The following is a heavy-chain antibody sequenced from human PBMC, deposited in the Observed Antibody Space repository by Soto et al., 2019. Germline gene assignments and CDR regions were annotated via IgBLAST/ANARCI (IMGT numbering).Heavy chain of an antibody. CDR3: TTVVREFYYYYGMDV. D-gene: IGHD3-10*01. CDR1: GFTFSNAW. CDR2: IKSKTDGGTT. V-gene: IGHV3-15*01. J-gene: IGHJ6*02. Sequence: VPLVESGGGLVKPGGSLRLSCAVSGFTFSNAWMSWVRQAPGKGLEWVGRIKSKTDGGTTDYAAPVKGRFTISRDDSKDTLYLQMNSLKTEDTAVYYCTTVVREFYYYYGMDVWGQGTTVTVSS.